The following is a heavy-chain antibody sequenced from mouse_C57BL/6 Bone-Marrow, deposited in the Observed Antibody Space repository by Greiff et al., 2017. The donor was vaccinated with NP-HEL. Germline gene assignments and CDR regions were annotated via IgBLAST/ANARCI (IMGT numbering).Heavy chain of an antibody. CDR1: GYTFTDYE. J-gene: IGHJ3*01. CDR3: TRVKLGPFAY. CDR2: IDPETGGT. D-gene: IGHD4-1*01. Sequence: VQLVESGAELVRPGASVTLSCKASGYTFTDYEMHWVKQTPVHGLEWIGAIDPETGGTAYNQKFKGKAILTADKSSSTAYMELRSLTSEDSAVYYCTRVKLGPFAYWGQGTLVTVSA. V-gene: IGHV1-15*01.